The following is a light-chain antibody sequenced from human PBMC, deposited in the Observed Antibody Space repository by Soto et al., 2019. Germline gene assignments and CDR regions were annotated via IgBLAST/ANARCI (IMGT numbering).Light chain of an antibody. CDR3: QQYGCSPFT. CDR1: QSVSSSY. V-gene: IGKV3-20*01. Sequence: EIVLTQSPGTLSLSPGERATLSCRASQSVSSSYLAWYQQTPRQAPRLLIYGASSRATGIPNRFSGSGSGTDFILTISRLEPEDFAVYYCQQYGCSPFTFGAGTKVDIK. CDR2: GAS. J-gene: IGKJ3*01.